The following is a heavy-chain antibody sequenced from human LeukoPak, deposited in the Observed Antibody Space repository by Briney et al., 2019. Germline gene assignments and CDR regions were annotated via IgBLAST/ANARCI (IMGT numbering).Heavy chain of an antibody. Sequence: GGSLRLSCAATGFTFSSYWMSWVRQAPGKGLEWVANIKQDGSEKYYVDSVKGRFTISRDNSKNTLYLQMNSLRAEDTAVYYCAKATNYYGSGSYYKKPGYIDYWGQGTLVTVSS. D-gene: IGHD3-10*01. J-gene: IGHJ4*02. V-gene: IGHV3-7*03. CDR3: AKATNYYGSGSYYKKPGYIDY. CDR1: GFTFSSYW. CDR2: IKQDGSEK.